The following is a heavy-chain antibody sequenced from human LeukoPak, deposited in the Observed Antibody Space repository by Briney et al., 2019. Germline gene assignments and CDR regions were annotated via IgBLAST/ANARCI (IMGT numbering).Heavy chain of an antibody. Sequence: SETLSLTCAVYGGSFSGYYWSWIRQPPGKGLEWIGEINHRGSTNYNPSLKSRVTISVDTSKNQFSLKLSSVTAADTAVYYCARQKYDSSGYYQPMGYYYGMDVWGQGTTVTVSS. J-gene: IGHJ6*02. V-gene: IGHV4-34*01. CDR3: ARQKYDSSGYYQPMGYYYGMDV. CDR2: INHRGST. CDR1: GGSFSGYY. D-gene: IGHD3-22*01.